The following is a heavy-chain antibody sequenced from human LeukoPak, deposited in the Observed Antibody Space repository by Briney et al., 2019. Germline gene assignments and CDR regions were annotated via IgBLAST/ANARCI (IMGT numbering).Heavy chain of an antibody. CDR1: GFTFSSYE. Sequence: GGSLRLSCAASGFTFSSYEMNWVRQAPGKELEGVSYISSTSGSTIYYADSVKGRFTISRDNAKNSLYLQMNSLRAEDTAVYYCARDYEYSYGLGYYYGMDVWGQGTTVTVSS. CDR2: ISSTSGSTI. D-gene: IGHD5-18*01. CDR3: ARDYEYSYGLGYYYGMDV. V-gene: IGHV3-48*03. J-gene: IGHJ6*02.